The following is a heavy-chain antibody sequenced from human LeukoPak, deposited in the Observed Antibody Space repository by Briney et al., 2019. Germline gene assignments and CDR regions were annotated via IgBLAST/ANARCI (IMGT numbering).Heavy chain of an antibody. CDR3: SRGGPIYCSGDSCYPGDY. Sequence: GGSLRLSCAASGFTFSSYAMHWVRQAPGKGLEWVAVISYDGSNKYYADSVKGRFTISRDNARNTLYLQMNSLRAEDTAVYYCSRGGPIYCSGDSCYPGDYWGQGTLVTVSS. D-gene: IGHD2-15*01. V-gene: IGHV3-30*04. J-gene: IGHJ4*02. CDR1: GFTFSSYA. CDR2: ISYDGSNK.